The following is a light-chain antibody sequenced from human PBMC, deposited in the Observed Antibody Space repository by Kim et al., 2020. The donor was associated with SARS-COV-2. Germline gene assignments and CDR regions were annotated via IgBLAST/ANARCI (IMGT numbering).Light chain of an antibody. CDR1: SSDVGDYNF. V-gene: IGLV2-14*03. J-gene: IGLJ2*01. CDR2: GVS. Sequence: QSALTQPASVSGSPGQSITIPCTGTSSDVGDYNFLSWYQQHPGRAPKLIIYGVSKRPSGVSSRFSGSKSGNTASLTISGLQAEDEADYYCSSLTLTSGIFGRGTQLTVL. CDR3: SSLTLTSGI.